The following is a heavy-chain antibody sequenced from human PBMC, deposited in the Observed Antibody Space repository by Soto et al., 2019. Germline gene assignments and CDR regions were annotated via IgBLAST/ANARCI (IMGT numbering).Heavy chain of an antibody. CDR2: IYYSGST. CDR1: GGSISSYY. J-gene: IGHJ5*02. D-gene: IGHD3-10*01. V-gene: IGHV4-59*01. Sequence: SETLSLTCTVSGGSISSYYWSWIRQPPGKGLEWIGYIYYSGSTNYNPSLKSRVTISVDTSKNQFSLKLSSVTAADTAVYYCARVSIHRLSPMVRGVNWFDPWGQGTLVTVSS. CDR3: ARVSIHRLSPMVRGVNWFDP.